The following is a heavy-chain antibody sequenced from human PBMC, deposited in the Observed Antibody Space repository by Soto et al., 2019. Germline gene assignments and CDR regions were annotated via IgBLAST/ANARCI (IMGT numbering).Heavy chain of an antibody. D-gene: IGHD1-26*01. CDR3: ARRVSGSYFHY. J-gene: IGHJ4*02. CDR1: GGYISSSSYY. V-gene: IGHV4-39*01. Sequence: QLQLQESGPGLVKPSETLSLTCTVSGGYISSSSYYWGWIRQPPGKGLEWIGNIYYSGSTYYNPSLKSRVTISVDTSKNQFSLKLSSVTAADTAVYYCARRVSGSYFHYWGQGTLVTVSS. CDR2: IYYSGST.